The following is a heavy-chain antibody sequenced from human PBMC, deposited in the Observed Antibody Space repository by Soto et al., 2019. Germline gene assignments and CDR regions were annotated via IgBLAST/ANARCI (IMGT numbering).Heavy chain of an antibody. V-gene: IGHV3-21*01. CDR1: GFTFSRYS. D-gene: IGHD3-22*01. Sequence: GGSLRLSCAASGFTFSRYSMNWVRQAPGKGLEWVSSISSISSYIYYADSVKGRFTISRDNAKNSLYLQMNGLRAEDTAVYYCARDDNYDSSDDAFDIWGQGTMVTVSS. CDR2: ISSISSYI. J-gene: IGHJ3*02. CDR3: ARDDNYDSSDDAFDI.